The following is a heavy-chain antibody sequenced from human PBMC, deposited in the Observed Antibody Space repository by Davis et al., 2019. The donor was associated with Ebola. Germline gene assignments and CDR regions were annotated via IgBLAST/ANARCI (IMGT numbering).Heavy chain of an antibody. Sequence: SQTLSLTCAVYGGSFSGYYWSWIRQPPGKGLEWIGEINHSGSTNYNPSLKSRVTISVDTSKNQSSLKLSSVTAADTAVYYCARVVGATTGWFDPWGQGTLVTVSS. D-gene: IGHD1-26*01. J-gene: IGHJ5*02. V-gene: IGHV4-34*01. CDR1: GGSFSGYY. CDR2: INHSGST. CDR3: ARVVGATTGWFDP.